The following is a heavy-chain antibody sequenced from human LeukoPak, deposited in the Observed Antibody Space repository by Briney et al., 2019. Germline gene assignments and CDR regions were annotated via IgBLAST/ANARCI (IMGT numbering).Heavy chain of an antibody. V-gene: IGHV3-74*01. Sequence: GGSLRLSCAASGFTFSSCWMHWVRQAPGKGLVWVSRINSDGSSTSYADSVKGRFTISRDNAKNTLYLQMNSLRAEDTAVYYCARALTGGLLWFGELKYWGQGTLVTVSS. D-gene: IGHD3-10*01. J-gene: IGHJ4*02. CDR1: GFTFSSCW. CDR2: INSDGSST. CDR3: ARALTGGLLWFGELKY.